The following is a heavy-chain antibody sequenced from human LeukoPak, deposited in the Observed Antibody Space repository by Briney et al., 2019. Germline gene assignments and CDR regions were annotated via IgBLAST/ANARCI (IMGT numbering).Heavy chain of an antibody. CDR3: ARGRAVASPTVYYYYYGMDV. Sequence: GGSLRLSCAASGFTFSSYGMHWVRQAPGKGLEWVAVIWYDGSNKYYADSVKGRFTISRDNSKNTLYLQMNSLRAEDTAVYYCARGRAVASPTVYYYYYGMDVWGQGTTVTVSS. V-gene: IGHV3-33*01. CDR1: GFTFSSYG. CDR2: IWYDGSNK. D-gene: IGHD6-19*01. J-gene: IGHJ6*02.